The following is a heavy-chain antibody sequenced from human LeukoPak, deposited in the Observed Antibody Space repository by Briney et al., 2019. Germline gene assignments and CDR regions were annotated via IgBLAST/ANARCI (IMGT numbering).Heavy chain of an antibody. CDR2: IMPLFGTA. CDR1: GGTFNNSA. V-gene: IGHV1-69*05. CDR3: ARDVHGDHGSGWFDP. Sequence: SVKVSCKTSGGTFNNSAISWVRQAPGQGLEWLGGIMPLFGTAGYAQKFQGRVTITKDESTRTVYLELTSLTSDDTAVYYCARDVHGDHGSGWFDPWGQGILVSVSS. D-gene: IGHD2-21*02. J-gene: IGHJ5*02.